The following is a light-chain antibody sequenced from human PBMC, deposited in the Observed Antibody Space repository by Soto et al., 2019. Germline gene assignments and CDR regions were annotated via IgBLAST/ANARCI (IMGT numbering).Light chain of an antibody. Sequence: EIVMTQSPLSLPVTPGEPASISCRSSQSLLHSNGYNYLDWYLQKPGQSPQHLIYLGSNRASGVPDRFIGSGSGQDFTLKISRVEAEYFGVYYCMQALQTPTFGGGTKVEIK. CDR1: QSLLHSNGYNY. CDR2: LGS. CDR3: MQALQTPT. V-gene: IGKV2-28*01. J-gene: IGKJ4*01.